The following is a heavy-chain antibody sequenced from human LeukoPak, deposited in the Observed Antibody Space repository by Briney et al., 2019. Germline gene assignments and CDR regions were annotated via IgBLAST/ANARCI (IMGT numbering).Heavy chain of an antibody. D-gene: IGHD4-17*01. CDR2: ISWNSGSI. J-gene: IGHJ5*02. CDR3: AKDVDTVT. CDR1: GFTFDDYA. V-gene: IGHV3-9*01. Sequence: GGSLRLSCAASGFTFDDYAMHWVRHAPGKGLEWVSGISWNSGSIGYADSVRGRFTISRDNAKNSLYLQMNSRRAEDTALYYCAKDVDTVTWGQGTLVTVSS.